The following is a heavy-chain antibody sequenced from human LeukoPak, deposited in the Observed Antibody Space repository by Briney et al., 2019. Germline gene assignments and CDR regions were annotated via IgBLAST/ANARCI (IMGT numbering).Heavy chain of an antibody. CDR1: GYTFTSYY. Sequence: GASVTVSFKASGYTFTSYYMHWVRQAPGQGLEWMGIINSSGGSRSYAQKFQGRVTMTRDTSTSTVYMELSSLRSEDTAVYYCARQEDYDRRFDYWGQGTLVTVSS. CDR3: ARQEDYDRRFDY. D-gene: IGHD3-22*01. V-gene: IGHV1-46*01. J-gene: IGHJ4*02. CDR2: INSSGGSR.